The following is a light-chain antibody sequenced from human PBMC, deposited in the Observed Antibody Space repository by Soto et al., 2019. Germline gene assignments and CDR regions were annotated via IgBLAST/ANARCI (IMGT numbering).Light chain of an antibody. V-gene: IGKV3-11*01. CDR3: QQRDKWPLT. J-gene: IGKJ4*01. CDR2: DVF. CDR1: QSVSPD. Sequence: EIVLTQSPATLSLSPGERATLSCRASQSVSPDLAWYQQKPGQPPRLLIFDVFYRATGIPDRFSGSGSGTDLTLTISSLEPEDVAIYYCQQRDKWPLTFGGGTKVEIK.